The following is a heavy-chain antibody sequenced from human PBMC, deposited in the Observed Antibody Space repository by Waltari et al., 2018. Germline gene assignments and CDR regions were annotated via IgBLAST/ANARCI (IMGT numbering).Heavy chain of an antibody. CDR2: IFSNDEK. CDR1: GFPLSNARMG. J-gene: IGHJ6*02. Sequence: QVTLKESGPVLVKPTETLTLTCTVSGFPLSNARMGVSWISQPPGKALEWLAHIFSNDEKSYSTSLKSRLTISKDTSKSQVVLTMTNMDPVDTATYYCARSPGWNYYYYGMDVWGQGTTVTVSS. V-gene: IGHV2-26*01. CDR3: ARSPGWNYYYYGMDV. D-gene: IGHD6-19*01.